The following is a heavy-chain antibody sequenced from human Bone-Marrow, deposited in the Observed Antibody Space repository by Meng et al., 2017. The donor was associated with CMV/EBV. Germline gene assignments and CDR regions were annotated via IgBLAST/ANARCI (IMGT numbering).Heavy chain of an antibody. CDR2: INHSGST. V-gene: IGHV4-34*01. CDR1: GGSFSGYY. Sequence: SETLSLTCAVYGGSFSGYYWSWIRQPPGKGLEWIGEINHSGSTNYNPSLKSRVTISVDTSKNQFSLKLSSVTAADTAVYYCALLGYCSSTSCYGKDYWGQRTLVTVSS. J-gene: IGHJ4*02. CDR3: ALLGYCSSTSCYGKDY. D-gene: IGHD2-2*01.